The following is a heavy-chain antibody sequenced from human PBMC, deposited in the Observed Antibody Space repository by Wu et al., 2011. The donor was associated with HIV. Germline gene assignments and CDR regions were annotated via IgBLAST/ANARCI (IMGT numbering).Heavy chain of an antibody. CDR3: ARVQGYGSGSYFNVPQCFHY. J-gene: IGHJ4*02. CDR1: GYTFTSYY. D-gene: IGHD3-10*01. Sequence: QVQLVQSGAEVKKPGASVKVSCKASGYTFTSYYIHWVRQAPGQGLEWMGIINPSVGSTTPAQKFQGRVTMTRDTSTSTVYMELSSLRSEDTAVYYCARVQGYGSGSYFNVPQCFHYWGQGTLVTVSS. V-gene: IGHV1-46*01. CDR2: INPSVGST.